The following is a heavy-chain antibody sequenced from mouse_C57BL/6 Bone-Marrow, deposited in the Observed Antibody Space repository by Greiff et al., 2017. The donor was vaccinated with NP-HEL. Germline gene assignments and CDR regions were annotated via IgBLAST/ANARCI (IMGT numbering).Heavy chain of an antibody. CDR1: GYTFTSYW. Sequence: QVQLQQPGAELVKPGASVKLSCKASGYTFTSYWMHWVKQRPGQGLEWIGEIDPSDSYTNYNQKFKGQSTLTVDKSSSTAYMQLSSLTSEDSAVYYCARRIYDGYSYYFDYWGQGTTLTVSS. CDR3: ARRIYDGYSYYFDY. D-gene: IGHD2-3*01. J-gene: IGHJ2*01. V-gene: IGHV1-69*01. CDR2: IDPSDSYT.